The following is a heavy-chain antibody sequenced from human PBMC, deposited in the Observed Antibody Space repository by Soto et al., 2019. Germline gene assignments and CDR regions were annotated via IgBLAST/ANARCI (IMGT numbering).Heavy chain of an antibody. J-gene: IGHJ3*02. Sequence: ASVKVSCKVSGYTLTELSMHWVRQAPGKGLEWMGGFDPEDGETIYAQKFQGRVTMTEDTSTDTAYMELSSLRSEDTAVYYCATKPPGLRTTRRVAFDIWGQGTMVTVSS. CDR1: GYTLTELS. CDR3: ATKPPGLRTTRRVAFDI. CDR2: FDPEDGET. V-gene: IGHV1-24*01. D-gene: IGHD1-1*01.